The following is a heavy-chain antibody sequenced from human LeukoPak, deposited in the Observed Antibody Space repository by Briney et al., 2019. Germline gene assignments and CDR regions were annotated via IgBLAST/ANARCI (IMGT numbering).Heavy chain of an antibody. CDR1: GYTFTGYY. D-gene: IGHD3-10*01. CDR2: INPNSGGT. Sequence: ASVKVSCKASGYTFTGYYMHWVRQAPGQGLEWMGWINPNSGGTNYAQKFQGRVTMTRDTSISTAYTELSRLRSDDTAVYYCARVTMVRGALLRLGYWGQGTLVTVSS. V-gene: IGHV1-2*02. J-gene: IGHJ4*02. CDR3: ARVTMVRGALLRLGY.